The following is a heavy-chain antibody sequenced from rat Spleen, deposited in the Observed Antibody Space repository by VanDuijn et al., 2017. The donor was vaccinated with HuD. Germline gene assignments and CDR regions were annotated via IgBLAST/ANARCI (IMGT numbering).Heavy chain of an antibody. V-gene: IGHV5-22*01. J-gene: IGHJ4*01. D-gene: IGHD1-6*01. CDR1: GFTFSDYY. Sequence: EVQLVESGGGLVQPGRSLKLSCAASGFTFSDYYMVWVRQAPKKGLEWVASISYEGSSTYDGDSVNGRFTISRDNARSTLYLQINSLRSADTATYSYTRPDKTYYVIDAWGQGASVTVSS. CDR2: ISYEGSST. CDR3: TRPDKTYYVIDA.